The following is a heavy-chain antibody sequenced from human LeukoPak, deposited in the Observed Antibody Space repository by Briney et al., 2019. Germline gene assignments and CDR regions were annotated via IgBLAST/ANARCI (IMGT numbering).Heavy chain of an antibody. CDR3: ARGEGDSSSWPLNY. V-gene: IGHV1-2*02. CDR2: INPNSGGT. Sequence: GASVKVSCKASGYIFTGYYMHWVRQAPGQGLEWMGWINPNSGGTKYAQQFQGRVTMTRDTSISTAYMELSRLTSDDTAVYYCARGEGDSSSWPLNYWGQGTLVPVSS. J-gene: IGHJ4*02. D-gene: IGHD6-13*01. CDR1: GYIFTGYY.